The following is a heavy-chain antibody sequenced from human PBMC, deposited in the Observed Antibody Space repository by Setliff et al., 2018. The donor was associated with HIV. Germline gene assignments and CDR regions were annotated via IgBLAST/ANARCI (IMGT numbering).Heavy chain of an antibody. V-gene: IGHV4-34*01. Sequence: SETLSLTCAVYGGSFSGYYWSWIRQPPGKGLEWIGEINHSGSTNYNPSLKSRVTISVDPSKNQILLGLSSVTAADTAVYYCARLSGGMVPNYWGQGTLVTVSS. CDR1: GGSFSGYY. J-gene: IGHJ4*02. CDR3: ARLSGGMVPNY. D-gene: IGHD3-10*01. CDR2: INHSGST.